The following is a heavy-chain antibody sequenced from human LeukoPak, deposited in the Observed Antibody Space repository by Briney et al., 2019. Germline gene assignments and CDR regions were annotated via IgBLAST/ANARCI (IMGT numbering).Heavy chain of an antibody. D-gene: IGHD2-21*02. V-gene: IGHV3-9*01. J-gene: IGHJ4*02. CDR1: GFTFDDYA. Sequence: GGSLRLSCAASGFTFDDYAMHWVRQAPGKGLEWVSGISWNSGSRGYADSVKGRFTISRDNTKNSLYLQMNSLRAEDTALYYCAKGVTGNYFDYWGQGTLVIVSS. CDR2: ISWNSGSR. CDR3: AKGVTGNYFDY.